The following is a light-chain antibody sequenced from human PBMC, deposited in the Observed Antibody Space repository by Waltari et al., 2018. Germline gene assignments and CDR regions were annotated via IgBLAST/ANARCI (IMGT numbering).Light chain of an antibody. J-gene: IGLJ1*01. CDR3: QSYDSSLSGFV. V-gene: IGLV1-40*01. CDR2: GNT. Sequence: QSVLTQPPSLSGAPGQRVTISCTGSSPNIGAGDDVHGYQQFPGTAPKLLIYGNTNRPSGVPDRISGSKSGTSASLAITGLQADDEADYYCQSYDSSLSGFVFGTGTTVTVL. CDR1: SPNIGAGDD.